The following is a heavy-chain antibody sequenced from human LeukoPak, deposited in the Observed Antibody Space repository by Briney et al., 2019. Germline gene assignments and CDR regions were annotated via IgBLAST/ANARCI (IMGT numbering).Heavy chain of an antibody. CDR3: ARSKLTYDFWSGSLYYFDY. D-gene: IGHD3-3*01. CDR2: INPNSGGT. Sequence: ASVKVSCKASGYTFTGYYMHWVRQAPGQGLEWMGWINPNSGGTNYAQKFQGRVTMTRDTSISTAYMELSRLRSDDTAVYYCARSKLTYDFWSGSLYYFDYWGQGTLDTVSS. J-gene: IGHJ4*02. V-gene: IGHV1-2*02. CDR1: GYTFTGYY.